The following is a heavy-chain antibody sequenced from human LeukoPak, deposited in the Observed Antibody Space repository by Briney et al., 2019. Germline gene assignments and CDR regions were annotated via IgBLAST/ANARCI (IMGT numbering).Heavy chain of an antibody. J-gene: IGHJ4*02. CDR1: GGSFSGYY. CDR2: INHSGST. CDR3: ARLIPDYDILTGYRYYFDY. D-gene: IGHD3-9*01. V-gene: IGHV4-34*01. Sequence: SETLSLTCAVYGGSFSGYYWSWIRQPPGKGLEWIGEINHSGSTNYNPSLKSRVTISVDTSKNQFSLKLSSVTAADTAVYYCARLIPDYDILTGYRYYFDYWGQGTLATVSS.